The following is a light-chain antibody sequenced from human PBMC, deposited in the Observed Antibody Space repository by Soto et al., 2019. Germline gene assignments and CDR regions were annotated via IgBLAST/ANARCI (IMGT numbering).Light chain of an antibody. CDR2: NND. CDR3: AAWDDSLNGFYV. Sequence: QSVLTQPPSASGTPGQRVTISCSGSSSNIGTNTVNWYLQLPGTAPKLLIYNNDQRPSGVPERFSGSKSGTSASVAISGLQSEDEANYYCAAWDDSLNGFYVFGSGTKLTVL. V-gene: IGLV1-44*01. J-gene: IGLJ1*01. CDR1: SSNIGTNT.